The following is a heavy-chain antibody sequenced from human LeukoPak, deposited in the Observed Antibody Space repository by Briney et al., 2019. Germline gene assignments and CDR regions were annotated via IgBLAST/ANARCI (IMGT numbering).Heavy chain of an antibody. Sequence: GGSLRLSCAASGFTFSSYAMSWVRQAPGKGLEWVSAISGSGGSTHYADSVKGRFTISRDNSKNTLYLQMNSLRAEDTAVYYCAKYAGITIFWLLSAGWFDPWGQGTLVTVSS. V-gene: IGHV3-23*01. CDR3: AKYAGITIFWLLSAGWFDP. D-gene: IGHD3-9*01. J-gene: IGHJ5*02. CDR1: GFTFSSYA. CDR2: ISGSGGST.